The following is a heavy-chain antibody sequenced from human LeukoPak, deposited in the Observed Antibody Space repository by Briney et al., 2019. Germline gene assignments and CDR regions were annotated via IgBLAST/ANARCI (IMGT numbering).Heavy chain of an antibody. Sequence: PGGSLRLSCAASGFSFSNYSMSWVRQAPGKGLEWVSYISRTSITIYYADSVKGRFTISRDNSKGTVYLQMNSLRPEDTAVYYCAKDDAWLQYGNWGRGTLVTVSS. CDR3: AKDDAWLQYGN. J-gene: IGHJ4*02. CDR2: ISRTSITI. D-gene: IGHD5-24*01. V-gene: IGHV3-48*01. CDR1: GFSFSNYS.